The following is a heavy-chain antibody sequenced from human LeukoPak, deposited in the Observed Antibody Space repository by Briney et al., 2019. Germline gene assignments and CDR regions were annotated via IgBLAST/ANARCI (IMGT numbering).Heavy chain of an antibody. CDR1: GGSFSGYY. Sequence: PSETLSLTCAVYGGSFSGYYWSWIRQPPGKGLEWIGEINHSGSTNYNPSLKSRVTISVDTSKNQFSLKLSSVTAADTAVYYCARVARYYDSSGQNWYFDYWGQGTLVTVSS. CDR3: ARVARYYDSSGQNWYFDY. D-gene: IGHD3-22*01. J-gene: IGHJ4*02. V-gene: IGHV4-34*01. CDR2: INHSGST.